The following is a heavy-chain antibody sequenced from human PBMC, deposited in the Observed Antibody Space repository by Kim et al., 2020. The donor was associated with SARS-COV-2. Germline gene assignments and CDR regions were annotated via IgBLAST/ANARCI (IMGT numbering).Heavy chain of an antibody. V-gene: IGHV5-51*01. Sequence: SDTSYSPSFQGQVTIAADKSISTAYLQWSSLRASDTAMYYCARSLGFDPWGQGTQVTVSS. J-gene: IGHJ5*02. CDR2: SDT. CDR3: ARSLGFDP.